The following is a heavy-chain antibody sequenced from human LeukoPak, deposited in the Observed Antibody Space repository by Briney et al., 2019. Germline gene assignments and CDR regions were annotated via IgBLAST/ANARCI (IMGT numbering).Heavy chain of an antibody. CDR2: IYADDSDT. V-gene: IGHV5-51*01. CDR1: GYSFTTYW. Sequence: LGESLKISCQGSGYSFTTYWIGWVRQMPGKGLEWMGIIYADDSDTRYSPSFEGQVTLSVDRSINTAYLQWSSLEASDTAIYYCVRHGPRSRSSMSDFWGQGTLVTVSS. D-gene: IGHD2-21*01. CDR3: VRHGPRSRSSMSDF. J-gene: IGHJ4*02.